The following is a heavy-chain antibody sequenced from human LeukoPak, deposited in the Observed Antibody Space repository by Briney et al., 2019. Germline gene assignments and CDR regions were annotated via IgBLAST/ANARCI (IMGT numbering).Heavy chain of an antibody. Sequence: SETLSLTCTVSGGSISSDYWSWVRQPPGKGLEWIGEINHSGSTNYNPSLKSRVTISVDTSKNQFSLKLSSVTAADTAVYYCAGLPPAAGNIYYYYYYYMDVWGKGTTVTISS. J-gene: IGHJ6*03. CDR3: AGLPPAAGNIYYYYYYYMDV. V-gene: IGHV4-34*01. CDR1: GGSISSDY. D-gene: IGHD2/OR15-2a*01. CDR2: INHSGST.